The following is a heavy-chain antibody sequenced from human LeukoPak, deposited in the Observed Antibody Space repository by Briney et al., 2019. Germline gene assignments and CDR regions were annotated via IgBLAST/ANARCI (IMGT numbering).Heavy chain of an antibody. V-gene: IGHV3-7*01. CDR3: AREADFSSSLDY. Sequence: GGSLRLSCAASGFTFSSYGMSWVRQAPGKGLEWVANIKQDGSEKYYVDSVKGRFTISRDNAKDSLYLQMNSLRAEDTAVYYCAREADFSSSLDYWGQGTLVTVSS. CDR2: IKQDGSEK. CDR1: GFTFSSYG. J-gene: IGHJ4*02. D-gene: IGHD6-13*01.